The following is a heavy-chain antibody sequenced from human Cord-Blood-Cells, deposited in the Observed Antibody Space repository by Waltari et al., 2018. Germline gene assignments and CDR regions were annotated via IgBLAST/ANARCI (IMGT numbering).Heavy chain of an antibody. CDR2: INPNSGGT. J-gene: IGHJ4*02. CDR3: ARDPTYYYDSSGYSFDY. Sequence: QVQLVQYGAEVKKPGASVQVSCKASGYTFTGYSMHWVRQAPGQGLEWMGWINPNSGGTNYAQKFQGRVTMTRDTSISTAYMELSRLRSDDTAVYYCARDPTYYYDSSGYSFDYWGQGTLVTVSS. V-gene: IGHV1-2*02. CDR1: GYTFTGYS. D-gene: IGHD3-22*01.